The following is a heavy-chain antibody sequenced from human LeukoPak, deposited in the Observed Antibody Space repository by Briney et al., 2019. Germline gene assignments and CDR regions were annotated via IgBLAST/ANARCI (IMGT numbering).Heavy chain of an antibody. CDR2: ISSSGSNI. Sequence: GGSLRLSCAASGFTFRSYSINWVRQAPGKGLEWVSSISSSGSNIYYADSVKGRFTISRDNAKNSLYLQMNSLRAEDTAVYYCARVSSSSKIFDYWGQGTLVTVSS. V-gene: IGHV3-21*01. CDR1: GFTFRSYS. J-gene: IGHJ4*02. D-gene: IGHD6-6*01. CDR3: ARVSSSSKIFDY.